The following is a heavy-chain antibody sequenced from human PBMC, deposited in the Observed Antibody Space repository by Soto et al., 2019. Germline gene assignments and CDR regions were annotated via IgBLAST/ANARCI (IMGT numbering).Heavy chain of an antibody. Sequence: PSETLSLTCTVSGGSFSSDYWSWIRQPPGKGLEWIGYIDYSGSTDYNPSLKSRVTTSLDTSKSQFSLKLSSVTAADTAVYYCARAPRYSSSSYYFEDWGQGTLVTVSS. CDR1: GGSFSSDY. V-gene: IGHV4-59*01. CDR2: IDYSGST. D-gene: IGHD6-6*01. J-gene: IGHJ4*02. CDR3: ARAPRYSSSSYYFED.